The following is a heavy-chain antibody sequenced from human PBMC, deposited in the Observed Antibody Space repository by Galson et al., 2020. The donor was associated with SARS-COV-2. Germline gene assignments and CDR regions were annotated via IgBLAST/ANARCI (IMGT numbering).Heavy chain of an antibody. D-gene: IGHD6-6*01. J-gene: IGHJ6*02. Sequence: SETLSLTCTVSGCSISGFYYCWIRQPPGKGLEWIGCMDYSGSTNFNPSLKSRVAISVDTSKNQFSLKLSSVTAADTAVYYCARQLEQLSYGMDVWGQGTTVTVS. V-gene: IGHV4-59*08. CDR1: GCSISGFY. CDR3: ARQLEQLSYGMDV. CDR2: MDYSGST.